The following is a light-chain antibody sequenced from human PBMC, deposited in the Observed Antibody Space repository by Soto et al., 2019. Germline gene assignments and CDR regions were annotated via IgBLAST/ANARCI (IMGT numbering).Light chain of an antibody. V-gene: IGKV3-15*01. CDR1: QSVSSN. CDR3: QQSYSTLGIT. J-gene: IGKJ5*01. CDR2: GAS. Sequence: EIVMTQSPATLSVSPGERVTLSCRASQSVSSNLAWYQQKPGQAPRLLIYGASTRATDVPASFSGSGSGTDFTLTISSLQPEDFATYYCQQSYSTLGITFGQGTRLEIK.